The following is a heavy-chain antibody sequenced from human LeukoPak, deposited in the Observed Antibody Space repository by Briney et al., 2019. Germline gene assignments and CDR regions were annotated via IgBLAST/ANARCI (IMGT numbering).Heavy chain of an antibody. D-gene: IGHD3-10*01. CDR1: GFTFDDYA. J-gene: IGHJ4*02. Sequence: QPGRSLRLSCAASGFTFDDYAMHWVRQAPGKGLEWVSGISWNSGSIGYADSVKGRFTISRDNAKNSLYLQMNSLRAEDTAVYYCAKDRGSGSFDYWGQGTLVTVSS. CDR3: AKDRGSGSFDY. V-gene: IGHV3-9*01. CDR2: ISWNSGSI.